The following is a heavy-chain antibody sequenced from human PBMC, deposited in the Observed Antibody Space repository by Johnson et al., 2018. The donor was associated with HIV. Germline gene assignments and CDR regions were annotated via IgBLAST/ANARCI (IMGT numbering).Heavy chain of an antibody. J-gene: IGHJ3*02. CDR3: ARGDRATYYRRGAFDI. V-gene: IGHV3-30*04. Sequence: QMQLVESGGGVVQPGRSLRLSCAASGFTFSSYAMHWVRQAPGKGLEWVAVISYDGSDKYYADSVKGRFTISRDNSKNTLYLQRNSLRAEDTAAYSCARGDRATYYRRGAFDILGQGTMVTVSS. D-gene: IGHD1-26*01. CDR2: ISYDGSDK. CDR1: GFTFSSYA.